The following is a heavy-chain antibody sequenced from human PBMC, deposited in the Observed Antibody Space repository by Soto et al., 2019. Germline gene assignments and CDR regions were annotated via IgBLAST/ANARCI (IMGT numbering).Heavy chain of an antibody. CDR1: GFTFSGSA. J-gene: IGHJ6*01. D-gene: IGHD2-15*01. V-gene: IGHV3-73*01. CDR3: TRLFYCCGGSCCSEWYYYYGMDV. CDR2: IGSKANNYAT. Sequence: HPGGSLRLSCAASGFTFSGSAMHWVRQASGKGLEWVGRIGSKANNYATAYAASVKGRFTISRDDSKNTAYLQMNSLKTEDTAIYYCTRLFYCCGGSCCSEWYYYYGMDVWGQGTTVTVS.